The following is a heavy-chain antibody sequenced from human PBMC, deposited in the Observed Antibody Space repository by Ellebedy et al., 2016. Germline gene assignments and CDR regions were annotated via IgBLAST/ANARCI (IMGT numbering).Heavy chain of an antibody. CDR2: MNPNSGNT. D-gene: IGHD6-13*01. J-gene: IGHJ5*02. V-gene: IGHV1-8*01. Sequence: ASVKVSXKASGYTFTSYDINWVRQATGQGLEWMGWMNPNSGNTGYAQKFQGRVTMTRNTSISTAYMELSSLRSEDTAVYYCARRRIAAAGPNWFDPWGQGTLVTVSS. CDR3: ARRRIAAAGPNWFDP. CDR1: GYTFTSYD.